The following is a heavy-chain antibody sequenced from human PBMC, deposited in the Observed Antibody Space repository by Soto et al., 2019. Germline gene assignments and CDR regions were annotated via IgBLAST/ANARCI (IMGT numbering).Heavy chain of an antibody. J-gene: IGHJ4*02. D-gene: IGHD6-6*01. V-gene: IGHV4-59*01. CDR2: VDYSGDT. CDR3: ARSPYSSSSHFDY. Sequence: PSETLSLTCTVSGDSISSYYWSWIRLPPGNGLEWLGYVDYSGDTKYNPSLKSRVTISVDTSKNQFSLKLSSVTAADTAVYYCARSPYSSSSHFDYWGQGTLVTVS. CDR1: GDSISSYY.